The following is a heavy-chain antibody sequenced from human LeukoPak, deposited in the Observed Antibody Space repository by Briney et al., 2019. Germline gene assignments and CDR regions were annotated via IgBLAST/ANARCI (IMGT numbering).Heavy chain of an antibody. D-gene: IGHD2-15*01. CDR2: ISSSSSYI. CDR1: GFTFSSYS. CDR3: ARGFDCSGGSCYTQGAFDI. Sequence: GGSLRLSCAASGFTFSSYSMNWVRQAPGKGLEWVSSISSSSSYIYYADSVKGRFTISRDNAKNSLYLQMNSLRAEDTAVYYCARGFDCSGGSCYTQGAFDIWGQGTMVTVSS. J-gene: IGHJ3*02. V-gene: IGHV3-21*01.